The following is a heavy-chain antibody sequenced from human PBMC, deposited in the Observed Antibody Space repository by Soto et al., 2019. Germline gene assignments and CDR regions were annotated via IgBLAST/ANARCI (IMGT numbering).Heavy chain of an antibody. J-gene: IGHJ6*02. CDR2: IYYSGST. CDR1: GGSISSYY. Sequence: PSEPLSLTCTVSGGSISSYYWRGIRQPPGKGLEWIGYIYYSGSTNYNPSLKSRVTISVDTSKNQFPLKLSSVTAAYKAVYYCARDTASYGMDVWGQGTTVTVS. CDR3: ARDTASYGMDV. V-gene: IGHV4-59*01.